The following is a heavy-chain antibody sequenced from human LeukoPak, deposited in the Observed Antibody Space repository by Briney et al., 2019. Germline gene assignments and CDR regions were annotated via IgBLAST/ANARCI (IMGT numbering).Heavy chain of an antibody. CDR1: GGSISSSSYY. CDR2: IYYSGST. CDR3: ARRGMTTNFPYYFDY. D-gene: IGHD3-16*01. Sequence: PSETLSLTCTVSGGSISSSSYYWGWIRQPPGKGLEWIVSIYYSGSTYYNPSLKSRVTISVDTSKNQFSLKLSSVTAADTAVYYCARRGMTTNFPYYFDYWGQGTLLTVSS. J-gene: IGHJ4*02. V-gene: IGHV4-39*01.